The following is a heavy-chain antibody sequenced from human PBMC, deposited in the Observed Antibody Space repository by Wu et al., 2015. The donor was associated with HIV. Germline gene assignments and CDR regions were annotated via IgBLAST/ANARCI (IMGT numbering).Heavy chain of an antibody. CDR3: AREPLAAAGDYWYFDL. Sequence: QVQLVQSGAEVKKPGSSVKVSCKASGGTFSSYAISWVRQAPGQGLEWMGGIIPIFGTANYAQKFQGRVTITTDESTSTAYMELSSLRSEDTAVYYCAREPLAAAGDYWYFDLWGRGHPGHCLL. CDR1: GGTFSSYA. D-gene: IGHD6-13*01. CDR2: IIPIFGTA. J-gene: IGHJ2*01. V-gene: IGHV1-69*05.